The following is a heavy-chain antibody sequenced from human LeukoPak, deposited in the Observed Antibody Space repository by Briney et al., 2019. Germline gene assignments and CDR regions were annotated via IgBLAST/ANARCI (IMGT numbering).Heavy chain of an antibody. V-gene: IGHV3-23*01. Sequence: PGGSLRLSCAASGFTFSRYAMSWVRQAPGKGLEWVSGISGSGGSTYYADSVKGRFTISRDTSKNTLYLQMNSLRAEDTAVYYCANSPGSSGWFFDYWGQGTLVTVSS. J-gene: IGHJ4*02. CDR1: GFTFSRYA. D-gene: IGHD6-19*01. CDR3: ANSPGSSGWFFDY. CDR2: ISGSGGST.